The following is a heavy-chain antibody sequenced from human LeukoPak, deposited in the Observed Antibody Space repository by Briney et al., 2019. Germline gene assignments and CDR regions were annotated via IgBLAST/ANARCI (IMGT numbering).Heavy chain of an antibody. CDR3: ARDSTVGRY. CDR1: GFTFSSYW. Sequence: GGSLRLSCAPSGFTFSSYWMNWVRQAPGKGLEWVANIKQDGSDMYYADSVKGRFTISRDNAKSSLYLQMDSLRVGDTAVYYCARDSTVGRYWGQGTLVTVSS. CDR2: IKQDGSDM. V-gene: IGHV3-7*01. D-gene: IGHD2-8*02. J-gene: IGHJ4*02.